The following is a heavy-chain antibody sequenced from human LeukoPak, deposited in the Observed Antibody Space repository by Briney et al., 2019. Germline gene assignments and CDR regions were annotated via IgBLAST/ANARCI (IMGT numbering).Heavy chain of an antibody. CDR3: AREPTPWQQPSDDAFDI. CDR2: IYYSGST. D-gene: IGHD6-13*01. Sequence: PSQTLSLTCTVSGGSISSYYWSWIRQPPGKGLEWIGYIYYSGSTNYNPSLKSRVTISVDTSKNQFSLKLSSVTAADTAVYYCAREPTPWQQPSDDAFDIWGQGTMVTVSS. V-gene: IGHV4-59*01. CDR1: GGSISSYY. J-gene: IGHJ3*02.